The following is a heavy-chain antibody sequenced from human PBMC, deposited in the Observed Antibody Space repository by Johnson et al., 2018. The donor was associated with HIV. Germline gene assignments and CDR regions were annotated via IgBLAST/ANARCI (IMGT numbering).Heavy chain of an antibody. Sequence: VQLVESGGGLVQPGGSLRLSCAASEFTFSNYDMHWVRQATGKGLEWVSAIGSAGDTYYPGSVKGRFTIPRENAKNSLYLQMNSLRAGDTAVYYCANPREVVEWLGAFDIWGQGTMVTVSS. D-gene: IGHD3-3*01. J-gene: IGHJ3*02. V-gene: IGHV3-13*01. CDR1: EFTFSNYD. CDR3: ANPREVVEWLGAFDI. CDR2: IGSAGDT.